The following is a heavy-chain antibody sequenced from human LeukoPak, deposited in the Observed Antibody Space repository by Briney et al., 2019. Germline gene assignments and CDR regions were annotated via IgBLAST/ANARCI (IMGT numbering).Heavy chain of an antibody. CDR2: MYSGGDT. V-gene: IGHV3-66*01. J-gene: IGHJ4*02. Sequence: GGSLRLSCAASGFTFSSYSMNWVRQAPGKGLEWVSAMYSGGDTYYADSVKGRFTISRDNSKNSLYLQMNSLRAEDTAVYYCAREDGYAGIDYWGQGTLVTVSS. D-gene: IGHD5-24*01. CDR3: AREDGYAGIDY. CDR1: GFTFSSYS.